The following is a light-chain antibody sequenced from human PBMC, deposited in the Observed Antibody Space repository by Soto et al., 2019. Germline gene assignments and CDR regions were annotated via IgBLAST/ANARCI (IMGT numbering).Light chain of an antibody. CDR3: AAWDDSLSGGV. J-gene: IGLJ3*02. Sequence: QSVLTQPPSASGTPGQRVTISCSGGGSNIGSNFVYWYQQFPGTAPKLLIYSSNKRPSGVPDRFSGSKSGTSASLAISGLRSDDEADFYCAAWDDSLSGGVFGGGTKVTVL. CDR2: SSN. V-gene: IGLV1-47*02. CDR1: GSNIGSNF.